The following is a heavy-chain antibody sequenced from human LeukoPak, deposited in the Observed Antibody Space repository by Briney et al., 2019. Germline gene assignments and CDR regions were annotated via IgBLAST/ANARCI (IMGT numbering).Heavy chain of an antibody. J-gene: IGHJ6*02. CDR3: ARGKFAITGTYNYYYGMDV. Sequence: SVKVSCKASGGTFSSYAISWVRQAPGQGLEWMGRIIPILGIANYAQKFQGRVTITADKSTSTAYMELSSLRSEDTAVYYCARGKFAITGTYNYYYGMDVWGQGTTVTVSS. D-gene: IGHD1/OR15-1a*01. V-gene: IGHV1-69*04. CDR1: GGTFSSYA. CDR2: IIPILGIA.